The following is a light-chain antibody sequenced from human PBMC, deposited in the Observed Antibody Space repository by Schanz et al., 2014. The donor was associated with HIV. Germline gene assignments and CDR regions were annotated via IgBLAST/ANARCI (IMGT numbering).Light chain of an antibody. CDR3: NSYTSSSTLHV. CDR1: SSDVGGYNY. J-gene: IGLJ1*01. Sequence: QSALTQPASVSGSPGQSITISCTGTSSDVGGYNYVSWYQQHPGIAPKLMIYDVSNRPSGVSNRFSGSKSGNTASLTISGLQAEDEADYYCNSYTSSSTLHVFGTGTKLTVL. CDR2: DVS. V-gene: IGLV2-14*03.